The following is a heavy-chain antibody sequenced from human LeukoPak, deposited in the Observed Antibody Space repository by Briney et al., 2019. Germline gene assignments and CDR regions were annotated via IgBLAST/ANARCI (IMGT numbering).Heavy chain of an antibody. Sequence: GGSLRLSCAASGFTFSNYAMSWVRQAPGKGLEWVAGNSGGGANTHNAAFLKGRFTISSDKAKHALYLQMNSLRPQHPAVYYCGKDRLRYRMTMIVVVRYYFDYWGQGTLVTVSS. CDR1: GFTFSNYA. CDR2: NSGGGANT. J-gene: IGHJ4*02. CDR3: GKDRLRYRMTMIVVVRYYFDY. V-gene: IGHV3-23*01. D-gene: IGHD3-22*01.